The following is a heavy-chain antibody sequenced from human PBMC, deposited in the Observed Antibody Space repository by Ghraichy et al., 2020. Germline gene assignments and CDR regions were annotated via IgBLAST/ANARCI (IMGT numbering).Heavy chain of an antibody. CDR2: INRDGSST. Sequence: GALNISCAASGFSFSYSWMHWVRLAPGKGLVWVSRINRDGSSTNYADSVKGRFTISRDNAKNTLYLEMNSLRAEDTAVYYCARVAQDGYNLLDKWGQGTLVTVSS. V-gene: IGHV3-74*01. CDR1: GFSFSYSW. J-gene: IGHJ4*02. CDR3: ARVAQDGYNLLDK. D-gene: IGHD5-24*01.